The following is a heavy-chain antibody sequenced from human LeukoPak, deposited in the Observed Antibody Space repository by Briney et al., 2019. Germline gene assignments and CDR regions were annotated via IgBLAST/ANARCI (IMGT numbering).Heavy chain of an antibody. CDR1: GYSFTSYW. Sequence: GESLKISCKGSGYSFTSYWIGWVRQMPGKGLEWMGIIYPGDSDTRYSPSFQGQVTISADKSISTAYLQWSSLKASDTAMYYCARETYDILTGPKSYYYGMDVWGQGTTVTVSS. J-gene: IGHJ6*02. CDR3: ARETYDILTGPKSYYYGMDV. CDR2: IYPGDSDT. V-gene: IGHV5-51*01. D-gene: IGHD3-9*01.